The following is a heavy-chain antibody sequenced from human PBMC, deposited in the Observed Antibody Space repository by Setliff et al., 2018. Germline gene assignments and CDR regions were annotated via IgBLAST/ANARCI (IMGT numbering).Heavy chain of an antibody. CDR2: IHTSGST. J-gene: IGHJ4*02. Sequence: PSETLSLTCTVSDVSISGYYWSWIRQSPGKGLEWIGYIHTSGSTNYNPSLKSRVTISLDTSKNQFSLKLSSVTAADTAVYYCARGGSTIASRPDLVYFDSWGRGALVTVS. CDR3: ARGGSTIASRPDLVYFDS. V-gene: IGHV4-4*08. D-gene: IGHD6-6*01. CDR1: DVSISGYY.